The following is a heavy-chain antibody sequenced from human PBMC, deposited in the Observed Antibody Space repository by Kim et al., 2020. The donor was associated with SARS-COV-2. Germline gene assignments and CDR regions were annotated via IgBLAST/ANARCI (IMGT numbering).Heavy chain of an antibody. CDR1: GGSISSYY. CDR3: VRGTTLAAAGREGPVGFDP. J-gene: IGHJ5*02. V-gene: IGHV4-59*01. D-gene: IGHD6-13*01. Sequence: SETLSLTCTVSGGSISSYYWSWIRQPPVKGLEWIGYIYYSGSTNYNPSLKSRVTISVDTSKNQFSLKLSSVTAADTAVYYCVRGTTLAAAGREGPVGFDPWGQGTLVTVSS. CDR2: IYYSGST.